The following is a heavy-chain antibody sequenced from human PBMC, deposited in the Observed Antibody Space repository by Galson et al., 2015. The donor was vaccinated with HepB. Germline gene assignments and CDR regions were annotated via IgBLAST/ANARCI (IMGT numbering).Heavy chain of an antibody. D-gene: IGHD3-10*01. Sequence: ETLSLTCSVSGGSITSTTYYWTWIRQPPGKGLEWIGSINYGGNTHYNPSLKNRFTISLDTSKNQLSLTLNSVTAADTAVFYCARQLWFGNPQPSDSWGQGTLVTVSS. CDR1: GGSITSTTYY. V-gene: IGHV4-39*01. CDR2: INYGGNT. CDR3: ARQLWFGNPQPSDS. J-gene: IGHJ4*02.